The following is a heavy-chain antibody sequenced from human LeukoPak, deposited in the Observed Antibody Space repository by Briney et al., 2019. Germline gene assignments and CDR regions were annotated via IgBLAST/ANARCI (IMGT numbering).Heavy chain of an antibody. Sequence: GESLKISCKGSGYSFTSYWIGWVRQMPGKGLEWMGIIYPGDSDTGYSPSFQGQVTISADKSISTAYLQWSSLKASDTAMYYCARQPTPYCSGGSCYSDYYFDYWGQGTLVTVSS. D-gene: IGHD2-15*01. CDR2: IYPGDSDT. CDR1: GYSFTSYW. J-gene: IGHJ4*02. V-gene: IGHV5-51*01. CDR3: ARQPTPYCSGGSCYSDYYFDY.